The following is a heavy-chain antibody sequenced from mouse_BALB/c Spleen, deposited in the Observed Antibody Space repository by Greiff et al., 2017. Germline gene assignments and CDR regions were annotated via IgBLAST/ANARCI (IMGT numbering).Heavy chain of an antibody. Sequence: EVQRVESGPGLVKPSQSLSLTCTVTGYSITSDYAWNWIRQFPGNKLEWMGYISYSGSTSYNPSLKSRISITRDTSKNQFFLQLNSVTTEDTATYYCARNYGNYDYYAMDYWGQGTSVTVSS. D-gene: IGHD2-1*01. CDR1: GYSITSDYA. V-gene: IGHV3-2*02. CDR2: ISYSGST. CDR3: ARNYGNYDYYAMDY. J-gene: IGHJ4*01.